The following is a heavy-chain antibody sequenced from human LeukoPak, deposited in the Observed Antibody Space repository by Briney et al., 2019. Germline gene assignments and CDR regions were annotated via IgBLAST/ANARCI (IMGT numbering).Heavy chain of an antibody. Sequence: GGSLRLSCAASGFTFSSYWMRWVRQAPGKGLVWVSRINSDGSSTSYADSVKGRFTISRDNAKNTLYLQMNSLRAEDTAVYYCARGTGYPYYYYYMDVWGKGTTVTVPS. CDR2: INSDGSST. V-gene: IGHV3-74*01. D-gene: IGHD1-1*01. J-gene: IGHJ6*03. CDR3: ARGTGYPYYYYYMDV. CDR1: GFTFSSYW.